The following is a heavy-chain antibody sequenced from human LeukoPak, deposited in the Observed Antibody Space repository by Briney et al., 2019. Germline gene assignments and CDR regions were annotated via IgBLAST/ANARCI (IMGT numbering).Heavy chain of an antibody. CDR3: ARVKGGLRYYYYYMDV. D-gene: IGHD5-12*01. CDR1: GGSFSGYY. CDR2: INHSGST. J-gene: IGHJ6*03. V-gene: IGHV4-34*01. Sequence: SETLSLTCAVYGGSFSGYYWSWIRQPPGKGLEWIGEINHSGSTNYNPSLKSRVTISVDTSKNQFSLKLSSVTAADTAVYYCARVKGGLRYYYYYMDVGGKGTTVTVSS.